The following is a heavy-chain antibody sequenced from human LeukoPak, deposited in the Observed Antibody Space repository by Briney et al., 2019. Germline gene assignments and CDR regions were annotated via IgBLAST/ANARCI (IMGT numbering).Heavy chain of an antibody. V-gene: IGHV3-74*01. CDR3: ARAQPQYYYDSSGYSDY. J-gene: IGHJ4*02. CDR2: INSDGSST. Sequence: GGSLRLSCAASGFTFSSYGMSWVRQAPGKGLEWVSRINSDGSSTSYADSVKGRFTISRDNAKNTLYLQMNSLRAEDTAVYYCARAQPQYYYDSSGYSDYWGQGTLVTVSS. D-gene: IGHD3-22*01. CDR1: GFTFSSYG.